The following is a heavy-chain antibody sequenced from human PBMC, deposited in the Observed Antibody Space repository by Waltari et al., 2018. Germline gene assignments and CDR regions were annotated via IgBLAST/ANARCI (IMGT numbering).Heavy chain of an antibody. J-gene: IGHJ3*02. V-gene: IGHV3-33*01. D-gene: IGHD4-4*01. CDR1: GFTFSSYG. Sequence: QVQLVESGGGLVQPGRSLRLSCAASGFTFSSYGMHWVRQAPGKGLEWVAVRWYDGSKKYYADSVKGRFTISRDNSKNTLYLQMNSLRAEDTAVYYCARDPDYSNYVGAFDIWGQGTMVTVSS. CDR3: ARDPDYSNYVGAFDI. CDR2: RWYDGSKK.